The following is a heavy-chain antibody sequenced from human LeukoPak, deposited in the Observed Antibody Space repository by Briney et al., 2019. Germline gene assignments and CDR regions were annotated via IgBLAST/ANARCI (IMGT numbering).Heavy chain of an antibody. CDR3: ARAGHNSESGGYDY. D-gene: IGHD3-22*01. CDR2: IDPNIGNT. J-gene: IGHJ4*02. Sequence: ASVKVSCKPSVCTFIDHYIHWVRQAPGQGLESMGWIDPNIGNTNYAQKFQGRVTMTRDTSSSTAYIELSRLRSDDTAVYYCARAGHNSESGGYDYWGQGTLVTVSS. V-gene: IGHV1-2*02. CDR1: VCTFIDHY.